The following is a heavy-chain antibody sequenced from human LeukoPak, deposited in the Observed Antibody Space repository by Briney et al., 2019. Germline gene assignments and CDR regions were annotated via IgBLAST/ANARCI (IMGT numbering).Heavy chain of an antibody. Sequence: PSETLSLTCTVSGGSISSGGYYWSWIRQHPGKGLEWIGYIYYSGSTYYNPSLKSRVTISVDTSKNQFSPKLSSVTAADTAVYYCARALGTGDYYYMDVWGKGTTVTVSS. V-gene: IGHV4-31*03. CDR2: IYYSGST. CDR3: ARALGTGDYYYMDV. J-gene: IGHJ6*03. CDR1: GGSISSGGYY. D-gene: IGHD3/OR15-3a*01.